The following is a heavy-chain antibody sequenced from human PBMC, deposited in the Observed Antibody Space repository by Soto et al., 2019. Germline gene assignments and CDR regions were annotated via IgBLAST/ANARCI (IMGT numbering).Heavy chain of an antibody. CDR1: GWAFSDYY. CDR2: INHSGST. CDR3: ARGTTLPCSTSCYLTKRDGMDV. D-gene: IGHD2-2*01. J-gene: IGHJ6*02. Sequence: SDTLSLTFGYFGWAFSDYYWSGMRQPPGMGLEWIGEINHSGSTNYNPSFKSRVTISVDTSKNQFSLKLSSVTAADTAVYYCARGTTLPCSTSCYLTKRDGMDVWGQGTTVTVS. V-gene: IGHV4-34*01.